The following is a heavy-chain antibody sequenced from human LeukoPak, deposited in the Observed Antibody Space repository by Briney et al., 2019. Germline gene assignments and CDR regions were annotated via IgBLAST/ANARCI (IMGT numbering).Heavy chain of an antibody. CDR3: ARHLTVATITRVHSNWFDP. D-gene: IGHD5-12*01. V-gene: IGHV4-59*08. CDR1: GGSISSYY. CDR2: IYYSGST. J-gene: IGHJ5*02. Sequence: SETLSLTCTVSGGSISSYYWSWIRQPPGKGLEWIGYIYYSGSTNYNPSLKSRVTISVDTSKNQFSLKLSSVTAADTAVYYCARHLTVATITRVHSNWFDPWGQGTLVTVSS.